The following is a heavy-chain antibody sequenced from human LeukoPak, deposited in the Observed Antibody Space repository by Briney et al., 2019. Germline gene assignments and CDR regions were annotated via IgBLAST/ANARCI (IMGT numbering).Heavy chain of an antibody. Sequence: GSLRLSCAASGFTVSSNYMSWFRQAPGKGLEWVSVIYSGGSTYYADSVKGRFTISRDNSKNTLYLQMNSLRAEDTAVYYCARASGSYPYYYYMDVWGKGTTVTVSS. CDR1: GFTVSSNY. CDR2: IYSGGST. J-gene: IGHJ6*03. CDR3: ARASGSYPYYYYMDV. D-gene: IGHD1-26*01. V-gene: IGHV3-53*01.